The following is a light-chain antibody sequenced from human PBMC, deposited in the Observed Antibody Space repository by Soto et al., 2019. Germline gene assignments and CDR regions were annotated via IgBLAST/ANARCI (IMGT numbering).Light chain of an antibody. CDR2: DVN. V-gene: IGLV2-14*03. J-gene: IGLJ2*01. Sequence: QSLLTQPASVSGCPGQSITSSCTGTSSDVGSYPYVSWYQQHPGKAPKLMIYDVNSRPSGASNRFSGSKSDNTASLTISGLQAEDEADYYCSSYSSSSTVVFGEGTQLTVL. CDR1: SSDVGSYPY. CDR3: SSYSSSSTVV.